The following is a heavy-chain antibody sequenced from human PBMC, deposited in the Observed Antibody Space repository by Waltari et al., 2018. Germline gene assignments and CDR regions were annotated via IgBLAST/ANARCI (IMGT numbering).Heavy chain of an antibody. CDR3: ARARDEETAMVYFDR. V-gene: IGHV3-66*02. CDR2: IYDAGRT. J-gene: IGHJ4*02. D-gene: IGHD5-18*01. Sequence: EVQLVESGGGLVHPGGSLRLSCAASGFTVSSNHMSWVRQAPGKGLGGVSLIYDAGRTYYPDSVRGRFTISRDNSKNTVHLQMNSLRVEDTAIYYCARARDEETAMVYFDRWGQGTLVSVSS. CDR1: GFTVSSNH.